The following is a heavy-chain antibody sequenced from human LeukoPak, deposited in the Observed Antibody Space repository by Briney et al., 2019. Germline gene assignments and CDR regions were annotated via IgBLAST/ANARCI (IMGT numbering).Heavy chain of an antibody. CDR2: IIPIIGTA. V-gene: IGHV1-69*05. Sequence: SVKVSCKASGGTFSSYAISWVRQATGQGLEWMGGIIPIIGTANYAQKFQGRVTITTDESTSTAYMELSSLRSEDTAVYYCAKGKDIVVVPAAMPTWFDPWGQGTLVTVSS. CDR3: AKGKDIVVVPAAMPTWFDP. J-gene: IGHJ5*02. CDR1: GGTFSSYA. D-gene: IGHD2-2*01.